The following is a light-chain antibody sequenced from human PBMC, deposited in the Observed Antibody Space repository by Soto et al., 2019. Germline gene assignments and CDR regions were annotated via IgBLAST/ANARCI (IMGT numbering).Light chain of an antibody. J-gene: IGKJ5*01. CDR3: QQSCSTPPE. V-gene: IGKV1-39*01. CDR1: QSISSY. Sequence: DIQMTQSPSSLSASVGDRVTITCRASQSISSYLNWYQQKPGKAPKLLIYAASSLQSGVPSRFSGSGSGTDFTLTISSLQPEDFATYYCQQSCSTPPEFGQGTRLEIK. CDR2: AAS.